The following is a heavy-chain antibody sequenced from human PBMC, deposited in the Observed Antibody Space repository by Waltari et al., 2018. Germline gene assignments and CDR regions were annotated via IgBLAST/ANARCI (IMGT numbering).Heavy chain of an antibody. Sequence: QISLRESGPPLVKPSQTLTLTCTVSGVSLTTDGVGVGWIRQPPGKALQWLALLYRDEDKRNSPSLQNILKLTKNTSRNQLVLSMTNVDPVDTGTYFCAHRHLIYNYASGFFGNWFDPWGQGAQVIVSA. D-gene: IGHD3-10*01. J-gene: IGHJ5*02. V-gene: IGHV2-5*02. CDR2: LYRDEDK. CDR3: AHRHLIYNYASGFFGNWFDP. CDR1: GVSLTTDGVG.